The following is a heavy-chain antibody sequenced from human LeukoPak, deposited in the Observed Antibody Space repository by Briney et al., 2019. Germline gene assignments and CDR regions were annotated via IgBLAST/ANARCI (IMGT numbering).Heavy chain of an antibody. V-gene: IGHV3-33*01. CDR1: GFTCSSYA. D-gene: IGHD3-22*01. Sequence: GRSLRLSCAASGFTCSSYAMPWVRQAPGKGLEWVAVIWYDGTTKYYADSVKGRFTISSDNSKNSVYLQMNSLRAEDTAVYYCARGDYYYDNSGYYERYSFDYWGQGTLVTVSS. CDR2: IWYDGTTK. CDR3: ARGDYYYDNSGYYERYSFDY. J-gene: IGHJ4*02.